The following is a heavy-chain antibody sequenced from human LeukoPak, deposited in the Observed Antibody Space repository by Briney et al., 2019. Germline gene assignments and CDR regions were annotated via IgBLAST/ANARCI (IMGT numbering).Heavy chain of an antibody. V-gene: IGHV5-51*01. D-gene: IGHD3-22*01. CDR3: ARRSYYYDSQDAFDI. J-gene: IGHJ3*02. CDR2: IYPGDSNT. Sequence: GEPLKISCKGSGYSFTTYWIAWVRQMPGKGLEWMGIIYPGDSNTKYSPSFQGQVTIAADKSISTAYLQWSSLQASDTAMFYCARRSYYYDSQDAFDIWGQGTMVTVSS. CDR1: GYSFTTYW.